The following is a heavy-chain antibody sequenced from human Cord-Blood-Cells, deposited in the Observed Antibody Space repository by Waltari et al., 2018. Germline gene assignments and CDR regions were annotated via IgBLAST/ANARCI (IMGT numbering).Heavy chain of an antibody. V-gene: IGHV3-74*01. CDR3: ARVAAAGPDY. Sequence: EVQLVESGGDLVQPGGSLRLSCAARGFTFSRYWMHWVRRAPGKGLVWVSRINSDGSSTSYADSVKGRFTISRDNAKNTLYLQMNSLRAEDTAVYYCARVAAAGPDYWGQGTLVTVSS. CDR1: GFTFSRYW. CDR2: INSDGSST. J-gene: IGHJ4*02. D-gene: IGHD6-13*01.